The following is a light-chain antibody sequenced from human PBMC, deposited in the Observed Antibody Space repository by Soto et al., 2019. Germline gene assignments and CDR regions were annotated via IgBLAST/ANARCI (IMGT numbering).Light chain of an antibody. J-gene: IGKJ1*01. Sequence: DIQMTQSPSTLSGSVGDRVTITCRASQTISSWLAWYQQKPGKAPKLLIYKASTLKSGVPSRFSGSGSGTEFTLTISSLQPHDFETHYCQHYNSYSEAFGQGTKVDIX. CDR3: QHYNSYSEA. CDR1: QTISSW. CDR2: KAS. V-gene: IGKV1-5*03.